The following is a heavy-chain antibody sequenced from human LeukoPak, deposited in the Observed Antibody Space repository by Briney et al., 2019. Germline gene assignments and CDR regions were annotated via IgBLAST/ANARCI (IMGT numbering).Heavy chain of an antibody. V-gene: IGHV5-51*01. CDR2: IYPGDSDT. CDR3: ARVHSSSWSPYYFDY. CDR1: GYSFTNHW. D-gene: IGHD6-13*01. J-gene: IGHJ4*02. Sequence: GESLKISCKGSGYSFTNHWIGWVRQMPGKGLEWMGIIYPGDSDTRYSPSFQGQVTISADKSISTAYLQWSSLKASDTAMYYCARVHSSSWSPYYFDYWGQGTLVTVSS.